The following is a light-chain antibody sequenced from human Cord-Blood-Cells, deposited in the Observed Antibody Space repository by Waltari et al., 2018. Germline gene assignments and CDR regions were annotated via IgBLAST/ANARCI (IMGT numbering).Light chain of an antibody. V-gene: IGKV1-5*01. Sequence: DIQMTQSPSTLSASVGDRVTITCRASQSISSWLAWYQQKPGKAPKLLIYYASRLESGVPSRFSGSGSETEFTLTISSLQPDDFATYYCQQYNSWTFGQGTKVEIK. CDR3: QQYNSWT. CDR2: YAS. CDR1: QSISSW. J-gene: IGKJ1*01.